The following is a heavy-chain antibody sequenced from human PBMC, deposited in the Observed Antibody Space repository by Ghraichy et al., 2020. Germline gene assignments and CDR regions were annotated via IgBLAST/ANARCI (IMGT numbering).Heavy chain of an antibody. V-gene: IGHV6-1*01. CDR1: GDSVSTNSVT. CDR2: TYYKSKWYN. D-gene: IGHD3-10*01. Sequence: SQTLSLTCAISGDSVSTNSVTWNWIRQSPSRGLERLGRTYYKSKWYNDYAVSVKSRITINPDTSRNQFSLQLKYVTPEDTAVYYCARERATMVRGIIISYYGLDVWGQGTTVTVSS. CDR3: ARERATMVRGIIISYYGLDV. J-gene: IGHJ6*02.